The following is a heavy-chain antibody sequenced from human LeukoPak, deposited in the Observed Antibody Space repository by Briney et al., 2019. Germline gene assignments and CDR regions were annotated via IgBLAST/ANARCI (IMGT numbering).Heavy chain of an antibody. J-gene: IGHJ5*02. CDR2: IFDSGYS. Sequence: SQTLSLTCTVSGGFISSGTSSWSWIRQHPGKGLEWLGYIFDSGYSYYNPSLKSRLSMSVDTSKNRFSLTLSSVTAADTAIYYCAKTNTPDNWFDPWGQGTLVTVSS. CDR3: AKTNTPDNWFDP. CDR1: GGFISSGTSS. V-gene: IGHV4-31*03.